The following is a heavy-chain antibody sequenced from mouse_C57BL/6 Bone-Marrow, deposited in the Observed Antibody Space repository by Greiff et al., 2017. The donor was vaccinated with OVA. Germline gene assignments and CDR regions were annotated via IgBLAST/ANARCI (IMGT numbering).Heavy chain of an antibody. Sequence: VQLQQPGAELVMPGASVKLSCKASGYTFTSYWMHWVKQRPGQGLEWIGEIDPSDSYTNYNQKFKGKSTLTVDKSSSTAYMQLSSLTSEDSAVYYCAREADYDGDYFDYWGQGTTLTVSS. CDR2: IDPSDSYT. CDR1: GYTFTSYW. D-gene: IGHD2-4*01. CDR3: AREADYDGDYFDY. J-gene: IGHJ2*01. V-gene: IGHV1-69*01.